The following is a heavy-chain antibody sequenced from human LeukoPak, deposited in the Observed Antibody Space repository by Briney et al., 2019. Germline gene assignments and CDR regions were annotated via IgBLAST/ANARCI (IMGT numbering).Heavy chain of an antibody. CDR3: ARSLGWDGYNLLNWFDP. CDR1: GFTFSNYE. J-gene: IGHJ5*02. D-gene: IGHD5-24*01. Sequence: GGSLRLSCAASGFTFSNYEMHWVRQAPGKGLEWVAYFSRDGSDVYYADSARGRFTISSDNAKNSVVLQMNSLRAEDTAVYYCARSLGWDGYNLLNWFDPWGQGTLVTVSS. CDR2: FSRDGSDV. V-gene: IGHV3-48*03.